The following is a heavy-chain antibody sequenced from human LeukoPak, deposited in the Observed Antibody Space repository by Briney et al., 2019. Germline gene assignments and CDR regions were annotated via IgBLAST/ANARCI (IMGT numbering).Heavy chain of an antibody. D-gene: IGHD2-21*01. CDR2: IYYSDVA. V-gene: IGHV4-59*01. CDR3: ASDSCGRRDAFNI. J-gene: IGHJ3*02. CDR1: GGSISHYY. Sequence: SETLSLTCTVSGGSISHYYWTWIRQPPGKGLEWIGYIYYSDVANYNTSLKSRVSISVDTSKNQFSLKLTSVTAADTAVYYCASDSCGRRDAFNIWGQGTMVTVSS.